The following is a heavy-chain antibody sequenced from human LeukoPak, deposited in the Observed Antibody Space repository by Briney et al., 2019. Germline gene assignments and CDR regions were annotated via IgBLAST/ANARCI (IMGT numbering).Heavy chain of an antibody. CDR2: ISGSGGST. CDR1: GCTFSTYA. D-gene: IGHD3-3*01. J-gene: IGHJ4*02. Sequence: GGSLRLSCAASGCTFSTYAMTWVRQAPGKGLEWVSGISGSGGSTYYAGSVKGRFTISRDNSKNTLYLQMNSLRAEDTAVYYCAKAASDFWSALGYWGQGTLVTVSS. V-gene: IGHV3-23*01. CDR3: AKAASDFWSALGY.